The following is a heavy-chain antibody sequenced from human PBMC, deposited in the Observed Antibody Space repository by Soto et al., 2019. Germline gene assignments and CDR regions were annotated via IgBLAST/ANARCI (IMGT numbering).Heavy chain of an antibody. D-gene: IGHD3-3*01. CDR1: GFTFSNAW. J-gene: IGHJ6*02. Sequence: PGGSLRLSCAASGFTFSNAWMSWVRQAPGKGLEWVGRIKSKTDGVTTDYAAPVKGRFTISRDDSKNTLYLQMNSLKTEDTAVYYCTTVLRFLEWLENYYYYGMDVWGQGTTVTVSS. CDR2: IKSKTDGVTT. V-gene: IGHV3-15*01. CDR3: TTVLRFLEWLENYYYYGMDV.